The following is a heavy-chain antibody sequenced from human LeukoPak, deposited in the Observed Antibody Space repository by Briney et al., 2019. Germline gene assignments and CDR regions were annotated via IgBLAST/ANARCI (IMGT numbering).Heavy chain of an antibody. CDR1: GGTFSSYT. J-gene: IGHJ3*02. CDR3: ARTVTTGNDAFDI. D-gene: IGHD4-17*01. V-gene: IGHV1-69*02. CDR2: IIPILAIA. Sequence: GSSVKVSCKAPGGTFSSYTISWVRQAPGQGLEWMGRIIPILAIANYAQKFQGRVTITADKSTSTAYMDLSSLRSEDTAVYYCARTVTTGNDAFDIWGQGTMVTVSS.